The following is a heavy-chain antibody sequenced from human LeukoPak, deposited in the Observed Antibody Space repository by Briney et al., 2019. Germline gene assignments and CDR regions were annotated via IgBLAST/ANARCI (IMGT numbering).Heavy chain of an antibody. Sequence: ASVKVSCKASGYTFTGYYMHWVRQAPGQGLEWMGWINPDNGGTNYAQKFQGRVTMTRDMSISTAYMELSRLRSDDTAVYYCARGVRESVLRGFDPWGQGTLVTVSS. D-gene: IGHD3-10*01. CDR3: ARGVRESVLRGFDP. CDR2: INPDNGGT. CDR1: GYTFTGYY. J-gene: IGHJ5*02. V-gene: IGHV1-2*02.